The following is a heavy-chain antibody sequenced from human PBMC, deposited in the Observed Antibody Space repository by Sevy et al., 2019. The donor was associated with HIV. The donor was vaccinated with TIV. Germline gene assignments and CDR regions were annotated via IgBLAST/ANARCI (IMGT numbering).Heavy chain of an antibody. D-gene: IGHD6-19*01. CDR1: GFTFSSYS. V-gene: IGHV3-21*01. CDR2: ITRTSSYI. Sequence: GGSLRLSCVASGFTFSSYSMNWVRQAPGKGLEWVSSITRTSSYITYADSVKGRFAISRDNAKKSLYLQMNSLRAEDTAVYYCAGVGVAGSMGDDYWGQGTLVTVSS. CDR3: AGVGVAGSMGDDY. J-gene: IGHJ4*02.